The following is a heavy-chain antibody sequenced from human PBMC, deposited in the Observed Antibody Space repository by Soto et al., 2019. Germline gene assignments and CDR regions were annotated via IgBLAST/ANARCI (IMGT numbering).Heavy chain of an antibody. Sequence: PGGSLRLSCAASGFTFSSYAMSWVRQAPGKGLEWVSAISGSGGSTYYADSVKGRFTISRDNSKNTLYLQMNSLRAEDTAVYYCASHPRDSSGYWYYFDYWGQGTLVTVS. J-gene: IGHJ4*02. CDR1: GFTFSSYA. CDR2: ISGSGGST. D-gene: IGHD3-22*01. V-gene: IGHV3-23*01. CDR3: ASHPRDSSGYWYYFDY.